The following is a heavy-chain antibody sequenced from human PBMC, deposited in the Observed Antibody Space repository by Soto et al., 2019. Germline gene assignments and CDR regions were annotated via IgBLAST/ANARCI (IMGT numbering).Heavy chain of an antibody. CDR1: GGSISSGGTGSY. J-gene: IGHJ4*02. CDR2: IYYTGHT. D-gene: IGHD1-1*01. V-gene: IGHV4-31*03. Sequence: QVQLQESGPGLVKPSQTLSLTCTVSGGSISSGGTGSYWTWIRQLPGKGLEWIGYIYYTGHTYYNPSLKSRPTISIDTSENQLSLKLTSVTAADTDVYFCASGHDAYKVRYWGQGTLVTVSS. CDR3: ASGHDAYKVRY.